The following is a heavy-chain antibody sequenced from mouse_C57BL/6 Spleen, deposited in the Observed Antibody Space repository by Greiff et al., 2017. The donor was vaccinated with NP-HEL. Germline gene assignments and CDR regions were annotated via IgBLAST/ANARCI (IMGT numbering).Heavy chain of an antibody. CDR1: GYTFTSYW. J-gene: IGHJ2*01. Sequence: VKLQQPGAELVKPGASVKLSCKASGYTFTSYWMQWVKQRPGQGLEWIGEIDPSDSYTNYNQKFKGKATLTVDTSSSTAYMQLSSLTSEDSAVYYCARTAAGDRGGLDYWGQGTTLTVSS. D-gene: IGHD1-1*02. CDR2: IDPSDSYT. CDR3: ARTAAGDRGGLDY. V-gene: IGHV1-50*01.